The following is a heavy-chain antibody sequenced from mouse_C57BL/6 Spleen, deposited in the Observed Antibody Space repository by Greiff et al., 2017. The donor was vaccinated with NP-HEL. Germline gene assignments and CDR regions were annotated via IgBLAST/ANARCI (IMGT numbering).Heavy chain of an antibody. D-gene: IGHD1-1*01. Sequence: VKLMESGPGLVQPSQRLSITCTVSGFSLTSYGVHWVRQSPGKGLEWLGVIWSGGSTDYNAAFISRLSISKDNSKSQVFFKMNSLQADDTAIYYCARKRGYGSSYVYFDVWGTGTTVTVSS. CDR2: IWSGGST. J-gene: IGHJ1*03. CDR1: GFSLTSYG. CDR3: ARKRGYGSSYVYFDV. V-gene: IGHV2-2*01.